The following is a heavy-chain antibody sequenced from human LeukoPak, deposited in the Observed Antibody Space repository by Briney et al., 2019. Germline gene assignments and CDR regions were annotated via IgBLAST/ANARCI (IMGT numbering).Heavy chain of an antibody. J-gene: IGHJ5*02. D-gene: IGHD6-19*01. CDR1: GFTFSSYW. CDR3: ARVLSSGWYKNWFDP. Sequence: PGGSLRLSCAASGFTFSSYWIHWVRQAPGKGLVWASRINSDGSSTRYADSVKGRFTISRDNAKNTLYLQMNSLRAEDTAMYYCARVLSSGWYKNWFDPWGQGTLVTVSS. V-gene: IGHV3-74*01. CDR2: INSDGSST.